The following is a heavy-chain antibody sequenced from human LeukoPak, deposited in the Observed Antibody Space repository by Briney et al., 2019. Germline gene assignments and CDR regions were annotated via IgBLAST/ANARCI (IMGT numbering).Heavy chain of an antibody. J-gene: IGHJ4*02. D-gene: IGHD6-13*01. CDR2: ISGSGGST. CDR1: GFTFSSYA. CDR3: AKTPYSSSWYGQLGY. V-gene: IGHV3-23*01. Sequence: QTGGSLRLSCAASGFTFSSYAMSWVRQAPGKGLEWVSAISGSGGSTYYADSVKGRFTISRDNSKNTLYLQMNSLRAEDTAVYYCAKTPYSSSWYGQLGYWGQGTLVTVSS.